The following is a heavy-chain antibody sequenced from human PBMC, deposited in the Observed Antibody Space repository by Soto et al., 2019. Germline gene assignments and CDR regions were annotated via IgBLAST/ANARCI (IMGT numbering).Heavy chain of an antibody. Sequence: SLRLSCAASGFTVSSNYMSWVRQAPGKGLEWVSVIYSGGSTYYADSVKGRLTISRDNSKNTLYLQMNSLRAEDTAVYYCARVKGDKPDPHAYWGQGSLVTVSS. J-gene: IGHJ4*02. V-gene: IGHV3-66*01. CDR1: GFTVSSNY. CDR3: ARVKGDKPDPHAY. CDR2: IYSGGST. D-gene: IGHD2-15*01.